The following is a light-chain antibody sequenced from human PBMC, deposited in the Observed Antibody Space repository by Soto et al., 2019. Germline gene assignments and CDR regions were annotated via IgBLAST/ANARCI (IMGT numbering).Light chain of an antibody. CDR3: QQYGSSPLT. CDR2: GAS. J-gene: IGKJ4*01. Sequence: EIVLTQSPGTLSLSPGESATLSCRAGQTLSSSSLAWYQQKPGQAPRLLISGASNRASGIPDRFSGGGSGTDFTLNISRLEPEDFAVYYCQQYGSSPLTFGGGTKVEI. V-gene: IGKV3-20*01. CDR1: QTLSSSS.